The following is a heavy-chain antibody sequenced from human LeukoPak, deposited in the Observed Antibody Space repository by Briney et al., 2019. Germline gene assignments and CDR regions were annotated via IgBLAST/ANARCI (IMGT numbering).Heavy chain of an antibody. CDR1: GASISSGGYY. V-gene: IGHV4-30-2*01. D-gene: IGHD3-16*01. CDR2: FYHSGST. Sequence: PSETLSLTCTISGASISSGGYYWRWIRQPPGKGLECIGSFYHSGSTYYNPSLKSRVTISLDRSKNQFSLNMSSVTAADTAVYYCARGAVGGQGTYFDCWGQGTLVPVSS. CDR3: ARGAVGGQGTYFDC. J-gene: IGHJ4*02.